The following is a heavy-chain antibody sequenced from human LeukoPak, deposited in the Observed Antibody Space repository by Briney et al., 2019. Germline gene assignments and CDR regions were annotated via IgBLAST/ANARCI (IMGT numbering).Heavy chain of an antibody. Sequence: GGSLRLSCAASGFAFSSFAMSWVRQAPGKGLEWVSDIRGGGDATYCADSVKGRFAISRDNSKNTLFLQMNSLRAEDTAVYYCAKKSGSGRALYYYYMDVWGKGTTVTVSS. D-gene: IGHD6-19*01. V-gene: IGHV3-23*01. CDR2: IRGGGDAT. CDR3: AKKSGSGRALYYYYMDV. J-gene: IGHJ6*03. CDR1: GFAFSSFA.